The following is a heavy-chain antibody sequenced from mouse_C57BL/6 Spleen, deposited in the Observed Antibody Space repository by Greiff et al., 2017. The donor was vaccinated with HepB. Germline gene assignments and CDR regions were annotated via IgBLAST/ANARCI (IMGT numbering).Heavy chain of an antibody. CDR2: IDPETGGT. D-gene: IGHD3-3*01. CDR3: TKGPSNY. CDR1: GYTFTDYE. Sequence: QVQLKESGAELVRPGASVTLSCKASGYTFTDYEMHWVKQTPVHGLEWIGAIDPETGGTAYNQKFKGQAILTADKSSSTAYMELRSLTSEDSAVYYCTKGPSNYWGQGTTLTVSS. J-gene: IGHJ2*01. V-gene: IGHV1-15*01.